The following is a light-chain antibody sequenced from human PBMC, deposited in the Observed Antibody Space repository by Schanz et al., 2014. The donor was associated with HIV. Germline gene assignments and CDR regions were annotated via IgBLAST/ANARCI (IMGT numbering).Light chain of an antibody. J-gene: IGKJ5*01. CDR3: QQYGTSLIT. CDR2: AAS. CDR1: QSVSASY. Sequence: EIVLTQSPDTLSLSPGERVTLSCRASQSVSASYLAWYQQRPGQSPRLLIYAASTRATGIPARFSGSGSGTDFTLTIIRLEPEDFAVYYCQQYGTSLITFGQGTRLEI. V-gene: IGKV3-20*01.